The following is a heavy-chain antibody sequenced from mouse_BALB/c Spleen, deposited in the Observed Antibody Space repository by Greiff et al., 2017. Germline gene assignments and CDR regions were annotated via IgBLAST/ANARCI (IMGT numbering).Heavy chain of an antibody. V-gene: IGHV14-1*02. CDR1: GFNIKDYY. CDR2: IDPENGNT. Sequence: EVKLMESGAELVRPGALVKLSCKASGFNIKDYYMHWVKQRPEQGLEWIGWIDPENGNTIYDPKFQGKASITADTSSNTAYLQLSSLTSEDTAVYYCARHYGNPFAYWGQGTLVTVSA. D-gene: IGHD2-1*01. J-gene: IGHJ3*01. CDR3: ARHYGNPFAY.